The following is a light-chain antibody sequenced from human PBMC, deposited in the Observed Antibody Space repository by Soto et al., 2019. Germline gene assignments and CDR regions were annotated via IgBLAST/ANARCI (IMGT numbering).Light chain of an antibody. J-gene: IGKJ4*01. Sequence: DIVMTQSPLSLPVTPGEPASISCRSSQSLLSSEGHNCLDFYLQKSGQSQQLLISLASNRASGVPDRFSGNGSGTDFTLKISRVEAEDVGVYYCMQAVQTPLTFGGGTKVEIK. V-gene: IGKV2-28*01. CDR2: LAS. CDR3: MQAVQTPLT. CDR1: QSLLSSEGHNC.